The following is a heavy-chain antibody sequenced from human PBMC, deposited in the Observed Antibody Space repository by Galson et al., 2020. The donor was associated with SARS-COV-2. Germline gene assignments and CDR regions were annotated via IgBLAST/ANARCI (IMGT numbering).Heavy chain of an antibody. J-gene: IGHJ6*03. CDR2: IRSRTYDGTT. CDR3: ARGGFPYYYYMDV. Sequence: GESMKISCTVAGFTFGDFAMSWFRQAPGKGLEWVGFIRSRTYDGTTEYAASVKDRFTISRDDSKNVAYLQMNSLITEDTAGYYCARGGFPYYYYMDVWGKGTTGTVAS. V-gene: IGHV3-49*03. CDR1: GFTFGDFA.